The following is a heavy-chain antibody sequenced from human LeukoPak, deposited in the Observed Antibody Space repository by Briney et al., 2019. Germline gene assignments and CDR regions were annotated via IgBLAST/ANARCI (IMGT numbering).Heavy chain of an antibody. CDR2: ISGSGDST. V-gene: IGHV3-23*01. D-gene: IGHD4-17*01. Sequence: GGSLRLSCAASGFTFSSYGMSWVRQAPGKGLELVSAISGSGDSTFYADSVKGRFTISRDNSKNTLYLQMNSLRAEDTAVYYCAKARTTVTTGNWFDPWGQGTLVTVSS. CDR1: GFTFSSYG. CDR3: AKARTTVTTGNWFDP. J-gene: IGHJ5*02.